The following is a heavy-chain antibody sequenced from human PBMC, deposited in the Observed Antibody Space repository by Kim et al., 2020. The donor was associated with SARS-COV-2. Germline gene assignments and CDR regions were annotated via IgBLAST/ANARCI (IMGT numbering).Heavy chain of an antibody. V-gene: IGHV3-23*01. J-gene: IGHJ4*02. CDR1: GFTFTGYA. CDR3: LKGGWGWIWDH. CDR2: IDGSDGTT. D-gene: IGHD2-2*03. Sequence: GGSLRLSCTTSGFTFTGYAMSWVRQAPGKGLEWVSSIDGSDGTTYYVDSVKGRFTISRDDSKSTLYLWMTSLRADDTAVYYCLKGGWGWIWDHWVQGAHVTVAS.